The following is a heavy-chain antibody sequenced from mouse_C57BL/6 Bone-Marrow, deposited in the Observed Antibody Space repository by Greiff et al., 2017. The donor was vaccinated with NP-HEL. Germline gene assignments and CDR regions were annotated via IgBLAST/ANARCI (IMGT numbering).Heavy chain of an antibody. CDR3: ARLLFDY. CDR1: GYTFTSYW. J-gene: IGHJ2*01. V-gene: IGHV1-69*01. CDR2: IDPSDSYT. Sequence: QVQLQQSGAELVMPGASVKLSCKASGYTFTSYWMHWVKQRPGQGLEWIGEIDPSDSYTNYNQKFKGKSTLTVDKSSSTAYMQLSSLTSEDSAVYYCARLLFDYWGQGTTLTVSS.